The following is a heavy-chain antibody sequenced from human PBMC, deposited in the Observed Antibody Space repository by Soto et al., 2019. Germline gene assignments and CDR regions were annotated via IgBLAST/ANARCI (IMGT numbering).Heavy chain of an antibody. Sequence: TLEILSLTCTVSGGSISSYYWSWIRQPPGKGLEWIGYIYYSGSTNYNPSLKSRVTISVDTSKNQFSLKLSSVTAADTAVYYCARRYSSSFDYWGQGTLVTVS. CDR3: ARRYSSSFDY. CDR2: IYYSGST. CDR1: GGSISSYY. V-gene: IGHV4-59*08. D-gene: IGHD6-13*01. J-gene: IGHJ4*02.